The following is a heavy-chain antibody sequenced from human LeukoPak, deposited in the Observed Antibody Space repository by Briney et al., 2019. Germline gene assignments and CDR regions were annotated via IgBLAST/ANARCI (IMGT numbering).Heavy chain of an antibody. V-gene: IGHV3-23*01. CDR1: GFTFSSYA. D-gene: IGHD6-6*01. J-gene: IGHJ6*03. Sequence: GGSLRLSCAASGFTFSSYAMSWVRQAPGKGLEWVSAISGSGGSTYYADSVKGRFTISRDSSKNTLYLQMNSLRAEDTAVYYCAKDGEYSSSSWDIRDYYYMDVWGKGTTVTVSS. CDR3: AKDGEYSSSSWDIRDYYYMDV. CDR2: ISGSGGST.